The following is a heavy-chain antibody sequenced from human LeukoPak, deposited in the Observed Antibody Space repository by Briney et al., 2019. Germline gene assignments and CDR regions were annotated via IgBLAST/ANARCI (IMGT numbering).Heavy chain of an antibody. CDR3: ASNREGPYNWNYPDAFDI. J-gene: IGHJ3*02. D-gene: IGHD1-7*01. Sequence: GGSLRLSRAASGFTFSSYAMSWVRQAPGKGLEWVSAISGSGGSTYYADSVKGRFTISRDNSKNTLYLQMNSLRAEDTAVYYCASNREGPYNWNYPDAFDIWGQGTMVTVSS. CDR2: ISGSGGST. V-gene: IGHV3-23*01. CDR1: GFTFSSYA.